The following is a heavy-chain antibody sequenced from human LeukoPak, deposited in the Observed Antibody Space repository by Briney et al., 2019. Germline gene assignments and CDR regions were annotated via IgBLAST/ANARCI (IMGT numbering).Heavy chain of an antibody. CDR2: ISSSSSYI. CDR3: ARGAAAGSFDP. J-gene: IGHJ5*02. CDR1: GFTFSSYS. D-gene: IGHD6-13*01. Sequence: GGSLRLSCAASGFTFSSYSMNWVRQAPGKGLEWVSSISSSSSYIYYADSVKGRFTISRDNAKNSLYLQMNSLRVEDTAVYYCARGAAAGSFDPWGQGTLVTVSS. V-gene: IGHV3-21*01.